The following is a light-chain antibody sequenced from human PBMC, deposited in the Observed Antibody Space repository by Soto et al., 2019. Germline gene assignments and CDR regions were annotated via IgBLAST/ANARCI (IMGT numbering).Light chain of an antibody. Sequence: EIVLTQSPGTLSLSPGERATLSCRASQRVSSNYLAWYQQKPGQAPRLLIYGASRRATGIPDRFSGSGSGTDFTLTSSRLEPEDFAVYYCQQYGSSTWTFGQGTKV. V-gene: IGKV3-20*01. CDR2: GAS. J-gene: IGKJ1*01. CDR3: QQYGSSTWT. CDR1: QRVSSNY.